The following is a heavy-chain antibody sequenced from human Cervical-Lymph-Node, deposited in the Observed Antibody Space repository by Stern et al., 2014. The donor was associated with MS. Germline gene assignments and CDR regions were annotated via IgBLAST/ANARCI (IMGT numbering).Heavy chain of an antibody. D-gene: IGHD5-18*01. CDR3: AKDVGRFVDTAMEFDY. CDR2: IRGSGGST. Sequence: EVQLVESGGGLVQPGGSLRLSCAASGFTFSSYAMSWVRQAPGKGLEWVSAIRGSGGSTYYADSVKGRFTISRDNSKNTLYLQMNSLRAEDTAVYYCAKDVGRFVDTAMEFDYWGQGTLVTVSS. J-gene: IGHJ4*02. CDR1: GFTFSSYA. V-gene: IGHV3-23*04.